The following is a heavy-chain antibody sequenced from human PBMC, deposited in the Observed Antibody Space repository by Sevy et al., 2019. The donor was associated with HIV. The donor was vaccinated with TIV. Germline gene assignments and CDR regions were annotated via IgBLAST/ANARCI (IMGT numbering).Heavy chain of an antibody. CDR1: GFNFAIYG. J-gene: IGHJ6*02. Sequence: GGSLRLSCAVSGFNFAIYGFHWVRQAPGKGLEWVANTRHDETAKYYVDSVKGRFTVSRDNSKNTVFFQMNSLTPDDTGTYYCARDGVYYGMDVWGLGTTVTVSS. CDR2: TRHDETAK. V-gene: IGHV3-30*02. CDR3: ARDGVYYGMDV. D-gene: IGHD3-10*01.